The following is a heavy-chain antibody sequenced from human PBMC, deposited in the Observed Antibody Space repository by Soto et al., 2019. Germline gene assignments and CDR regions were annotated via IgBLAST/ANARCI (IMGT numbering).Heavy chain of an antibody. Sequence: GESLKISCKGSGYSFVSYLIGWVRQMPGKGLEWMGIIYPGDSDTRYSPSFQGQVTISADKSITTVYLQWSSLKASDTAMYYCASTDGYEIEYWGQGTLVTVSS. CDR3: ASTDGYEIEY. J-gene: IGHJ4*02. V-gene: IGHV5-51*01. CDR1: GYSFVSYL. CDR2: IYPGDSDT. D-gene: IGHD5-12*01.